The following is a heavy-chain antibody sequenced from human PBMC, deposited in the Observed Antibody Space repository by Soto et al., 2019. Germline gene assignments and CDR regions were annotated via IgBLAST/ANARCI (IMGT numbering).Heavy chain of an antibody. CDR3: ARVAGTYGPFHYCHYGMDV. V-gene: IGHV5-51*01. CDR2: IYPGDSYT. CDR1: GHNSTNYW. J-gene: IGHJ6*02. Sequence: GESLKISCKGSGHNSTNYWIGWVRQLPGKGLEWVGIIYPGDSYTRYSPSFQGQVTISADKSNSTAYLQWSRPKASDSAMCYFARVAGTYGPFHYCHYGMDVWGQGTTVTVSS. D-gene: IGHD6-19*01.